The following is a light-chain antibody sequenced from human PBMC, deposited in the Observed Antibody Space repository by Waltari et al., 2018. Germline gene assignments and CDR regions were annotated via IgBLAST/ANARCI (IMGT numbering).Light chain of an antibody. V-gene: IGKV3-20*01. J-gene: IGKJ1*01. CDR1: QSVSRA. CDR3: QHYVRLPVT. Sequence: EIVLTQSPGTLSLSPGERVTLSCRASQSVSRALAWYQQKPGQAPRLLIYGASSRATGIPDRFSGSGSETDFSLTISRLEPEDFAVYYCQHYVRLPVTFGQGTKVEIK. CDR2: GAS.